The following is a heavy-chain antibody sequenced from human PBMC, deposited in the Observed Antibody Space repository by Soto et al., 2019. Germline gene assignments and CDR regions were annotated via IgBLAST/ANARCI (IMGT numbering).Heavy chain of an antibody. J-gene: IGHJ6*02. V-gene: IGHV3-30-3*01. CDR2: VSYDGSNK. Sequence: GGSLRLSCAASGFSFKSYAIHWVRQAPGKGLEWVAVVSYDGSNKFYADSVKGRFTISRDDSKNTVFLQMNSLRVEDTAVFYCARDRPGGYGYSWDDFLYYYGMDVWGQGTTVTVSS. CDR3: ARDRPGGYGYSWDDFLYYYGMDV. D-gene: IGHD5-18*01. CDR1: GFSFKSYA.